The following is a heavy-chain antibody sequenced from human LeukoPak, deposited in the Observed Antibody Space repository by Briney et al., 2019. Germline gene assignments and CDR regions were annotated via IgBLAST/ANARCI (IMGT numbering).Heavy chain of an antibody. CDR2: INPSGVST. J-gene: IGHJ5*02. V-gene: IGHV1-46*01. Sequence: ASVKVSCKASGYTFTSYYMHWVRQAPGQGLEWMGIINPSGVSTIYAQIFQGRVTMTRDTSTSTVYMALSSLRSEDTAVYYCARGLGIGWFDPWGQGTLVTVSS. CDR3: ARGLGIGWFDP. D-gene: IGHD7-27*01. CDR1: GYTFTSYY.